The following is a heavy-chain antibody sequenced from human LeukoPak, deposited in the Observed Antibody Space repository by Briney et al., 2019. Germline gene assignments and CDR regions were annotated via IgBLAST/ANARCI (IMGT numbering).Heavy chain of an antibody. D-gene: IGHD5-12*01. V-gene: IGHV4-61*10. CDR1: NGSISSDTYF. CDR2: MSSSGIS. J-gene: IGHJ4*02. Sequence: SETLSLTCTVSNGSISSDTYFWSWIRQPAGKGLEWIGRMSSSGISTYSPSLKSRVTISVDTSKNQISLKLSSVTAADTAVYYCARANRYDLYFDYWGQGTLVTVSS. CDR3: ARANRYDLYFDY.